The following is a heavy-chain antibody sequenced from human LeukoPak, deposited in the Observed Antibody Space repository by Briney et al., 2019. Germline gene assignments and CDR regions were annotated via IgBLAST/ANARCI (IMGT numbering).Heavy chain of an antibody. CDR1: GFTFSDYS. Sequence: PGGSLRLSCAASGFTFSDYSMNWVRQAPGEGLEWVSYISGVGSTIYYADSVKGRFTMSRDNAKNSLYLQMNSLRGEDTAVYYWARGLTTLAPGGQGTLVTVSS. J-gene: IGHJ5*02. CDR3: ARGLTTLAP. CDR2: ISGVGSTI. V-gene: IGHV3-48*01. D-gene: IGHD4-23*01.